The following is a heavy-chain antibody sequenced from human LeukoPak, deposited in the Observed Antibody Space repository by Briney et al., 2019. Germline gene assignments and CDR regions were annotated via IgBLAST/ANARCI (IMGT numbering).Heavy chain of an antibody. CDR3: ARNILGSDTFDI. CDR2: IYFSGST. D-gene: IGHD7-27*01. CDR1: GGSISSGGHY. V-gene: IGHV4-31*03. J-gene: IGHJ3*02. Sequence: KASETLSLTCTVSGGSISSGGHYWSWIRQHPGRGLEWIGYIYFSGSTYYNPPPKSRVTISLDTSKNQFSLKLNSVTAADTAIYYCARNILGSDTFDIWGQGTLVTVSS.